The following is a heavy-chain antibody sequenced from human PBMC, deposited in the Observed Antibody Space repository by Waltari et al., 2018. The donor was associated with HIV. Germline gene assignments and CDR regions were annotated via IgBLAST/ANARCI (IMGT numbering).Heavy chain of an antibody. Sequence: QLVQTGGGSVQPGGSLGLSCVASGFTFRNFWTYWVRQGPGEGLMGVSRISSDGTRTSYAGSVQGRITVSRDNAKNTLFLQMNSLRVEDTAVYYCARDAVEWEPLNRMDVWGQGTTVIVSS. V-gene: IGHV3-74*01. CDR2: ISSDGTRT. D-gene: IGHD1-26*01. CDR3: ARDAVEWEPLNRMDV. CDR1: GFTFRNFW. J-gene: IGHJ6*02.